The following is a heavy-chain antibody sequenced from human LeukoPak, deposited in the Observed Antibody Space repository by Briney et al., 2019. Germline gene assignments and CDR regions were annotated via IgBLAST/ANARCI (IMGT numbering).Heavy chain of an antibody. J-gene: IGHJ3*02. CDR3: ARNDFWSGYYPDAFDI. CDR2: IYYSGST. CDR1: GLSIDTYY. D-gene: IGHD3-3*01. V-gene: IGHV4-59*01. Sequence: KPSETLSLTCTVSGLSIDTYYWSWIRQPPGKGLEWIGYIYYSGSTNYNPSLKSRVTISVDTSKNQFSLKLSAVTAADTAVYYCARNDFWSGYYPDAFDIWGQGTMVTVSS.